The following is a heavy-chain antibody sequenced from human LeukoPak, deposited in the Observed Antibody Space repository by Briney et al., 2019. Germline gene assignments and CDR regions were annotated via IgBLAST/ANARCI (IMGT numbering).Heavy chain of an antibody. V-gene: IGHV3-23*01. CDR1: GFTFSSYA. CDR2: ISGSGGST. D-gene: IGHD3-16*02. CDR3: AKGDDYVWGSYHFDY. Sequence: PGGSLRLSCAASGFTFSSYAMSWVRQAPGKGLEWVSAISGSGGSTYYADSVKGRFTISRDNSKNTLYLQMNSLRAEDTAVYYCAKGDDYVWGSYHFDYWGQGTLVTVAS. J-gene: IGHJ4*02.